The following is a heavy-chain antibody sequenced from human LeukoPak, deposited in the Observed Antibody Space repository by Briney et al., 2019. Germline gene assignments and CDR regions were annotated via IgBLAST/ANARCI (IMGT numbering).Heavy chain of an antibody. D-gene: IGHD2-2*01. CDR2: IKSKTDGGTT. CDR3: TTDEWDGGVVVPRYYYYGTDV. CDR1: GFTFSNAW. J-gene: IGHJ6*02. V-gene: IGHV3-15*01. Sequence: GGSLRLSCAASGFTFSNAWMSWVRQAPGKGLEWVGRIKSKTDGGTTDYAAPVKGRFTISRDDSKNTLYLQMNSLKTEDTAVYYCTTDEWDGGVVVPRYYYYGTDVWGQGTTVTVSS.